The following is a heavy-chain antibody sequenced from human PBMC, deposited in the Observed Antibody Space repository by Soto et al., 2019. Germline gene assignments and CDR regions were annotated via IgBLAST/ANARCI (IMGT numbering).Heavy chain of an antibody. D-gene: IGHD6-13*01. V-gene: IGHV4-39*01. CDR3: ARQMAAAAHLDP. Sequence: PSETLSLTCTVSGVSISSSSYYWGWIRQPPGKGLEWIGSIYYSGSTYYNPPLKSRVTISVDTSKNQFSLKLSSVTAADTAVYYCARQMAAAAHLDPWGQGTLVTVSS. CDR2: IYYSGST. CDR1: GVSISSSSYY. J-gene: IGHJ5*02.